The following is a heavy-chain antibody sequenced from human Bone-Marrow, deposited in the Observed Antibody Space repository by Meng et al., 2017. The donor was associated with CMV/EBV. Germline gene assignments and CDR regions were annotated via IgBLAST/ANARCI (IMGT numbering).Heavy chain of an antibody. Sequence: GGSLRLSCAASGFTFSNYWMHWVRQAPGKGLIWVSRINTDGSSTNYADSVKGRFTISRDNSKNTLYLQMNSLRAEDTAVYYCAKDDITYDFWSGALPAYWGPGPRVTCSS. V-gene: IGHV3-74*01. J-gene: IGHJ4*01. CDR3: AKDDITYDFWSGALPAY. CDR2: INTDGSST. CDR1: GFTFSNYW. D-gene: IGHD3-3*01.